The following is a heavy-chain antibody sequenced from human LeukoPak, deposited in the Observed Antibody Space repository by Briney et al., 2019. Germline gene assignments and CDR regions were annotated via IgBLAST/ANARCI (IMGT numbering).Heavy chain of an antibody. CDR1: GFTFSSYW. D-gene: IGHD3-10*01. CDR2: INNDGSST. V-gene: IGHV3-74*01. J-gene: IGHJ4*02. Sequence: GRSLRLSCAASGFTFSSYWMHWVRQVPGKGLVWVSRINNDGSSTTYADSVKGRFTISRDNSKNTLYLQMNSLRAEDTAVYYCAKVTYGSGTYGAFDSWGQGTLVTVSS. CDR3: AKVTYGSGTYGAFDS.